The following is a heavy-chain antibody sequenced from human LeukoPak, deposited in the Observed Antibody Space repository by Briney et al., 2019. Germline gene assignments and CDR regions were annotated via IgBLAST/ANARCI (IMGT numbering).Heavy chain of an antibody. D-gene: IGHD3-10*01. V-gene: IGHV4-4*07. CDR2: IYTSGST. Sequence: SETLSLTFTVSGGSISSYYWSWIRQPAGKGLEWIGRIYTSGSTTYNPSLKSRVTMSVDTSKNQFSLKLSSVTAADTAVYYCARDSGTTGEVKFDPWGQGALVTVSS. CDR3: ARDSGTTGEVKFDP. J-gene: IGHJ5*02. CDR1: GGSISSYY.